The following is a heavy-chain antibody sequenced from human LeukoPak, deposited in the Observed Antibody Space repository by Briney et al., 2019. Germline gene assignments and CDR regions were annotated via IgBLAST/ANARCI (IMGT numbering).Heavy chain of an antibody. CDR1: GFTFSSYA. J-gene: IGHJ4*02. CDR2: ISDSGGST. CDR3: AKNKEGAGPYYFDY. D-gene: IGHD1-26*01. Sequence: GGSLRLSCAASGFTFSSYAMNWVRQAPGKGLEWVSTISDSGGSTYYADSVKGRFTLSRDNSKNTLYLQMNSLRAEDTAVYYCAKNKEGAGPYYFDYWGQGTLVTVSS. V-gene: IGHV3-23*01.